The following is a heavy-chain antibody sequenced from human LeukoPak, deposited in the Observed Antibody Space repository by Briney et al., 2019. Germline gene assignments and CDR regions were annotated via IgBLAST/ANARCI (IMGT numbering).Heavy chain of an antibody. CDR2: ISSSSSTI. J-gene: IGHJ4*02. D-gene: IGHD2-2*01. V-gene: IGHV3-48*01. CDR3: ARELVVPVAH. Sequence: GGSLRLSCTASGFTFNDYALHWVRQAPGKGLEWVSYISSSSSTIYYADSVKGRFTISRDNAKNSLYLQMSSLRAEDTGVYYCARELVVPVAHWGQGTLVTVSS. CDR1: GFTFNDYA.